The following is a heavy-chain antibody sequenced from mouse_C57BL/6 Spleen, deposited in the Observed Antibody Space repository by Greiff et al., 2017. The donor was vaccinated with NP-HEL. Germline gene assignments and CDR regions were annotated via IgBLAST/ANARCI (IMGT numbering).Heavy chain of an antibody. CDR1: GYSFTDYN. CDR3: AREGGNYGRGWFAY. V-gene: IGHV1-39*01. D-gene: IGHD2-1*01. J-gene: IGHJ3*01. Sequence: EVKLMESGPELVKPGASVKISCKASGYSFTDYNMNWVKQSNGKSLEWIGVINPNYGTTSYNQKFKGKATLTVDQSSSTAYMQLNSLTSEDSAVYYCAREGGNYGRGWFAYWGQGTLVTVSA. CDR2: INPNYGTT.